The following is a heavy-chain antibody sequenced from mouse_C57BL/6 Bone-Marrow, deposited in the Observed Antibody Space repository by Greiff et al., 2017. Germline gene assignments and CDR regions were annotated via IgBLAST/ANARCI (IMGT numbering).Heavy chain of an antibody. Sequence: QVQLKQPGAELVRPGSSVKLSCKASGYTFTSYWMHWVKQRPIQGLEWIGNIDPSDSETHYTQKFKVKATLTVDKSSSTAYMQLSSLTSEDSAVYYCAKGGGSSLEYFDVWGTGTTVTVSS. CDR2: IDPSDSET. V-gene: IGHV1-52*01. J-gene: IGHJ1*03. D-gene: IGHD1-1*01. CDR3: AKGGGSSLEYFDV. CDR1: GYTFTSYW.